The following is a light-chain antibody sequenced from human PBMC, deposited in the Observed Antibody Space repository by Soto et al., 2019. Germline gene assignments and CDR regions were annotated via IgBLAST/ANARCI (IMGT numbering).Light chain of an antibody. CDR3: SSDTSRSTRV. CDR1: SSDVGGYNY. V-gene: IGLV2-14*01. Sequence: QSALTQPASVSGSPGQSITISCTGTSSDVGGYNYVSWYQQHPGKAPKLMIYEVSNRPSGVSNRFSGSKSGNTASLTISGLQAEDEADYYCSSDTSRSTRVFGGGTKLTVL. J-gene: IGLJ3*02. CDR2: EVS.